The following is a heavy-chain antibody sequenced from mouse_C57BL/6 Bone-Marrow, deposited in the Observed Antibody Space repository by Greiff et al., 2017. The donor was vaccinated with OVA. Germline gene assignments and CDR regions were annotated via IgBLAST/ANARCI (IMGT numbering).Heavy chain of an antibody. J-gene: IGHJ4*01. V-gene: IGHV1-81*01. CDR2: IYPRSGNT. D-gene: IGHD1-1*01. Sequence: VKLQESGAELARPGASVKLSCKASGYTFTSYGISWVKQRTGQGLEWIGEIYPRSGNTYYNEKFKGKATLTADKSSSTAYMELRSLTSEDSAVYFCSTVVAPSAMDYWGQGTSVTVSS. CDR1: GYTFTSYG. CDR3: STVVAPSAMDY.